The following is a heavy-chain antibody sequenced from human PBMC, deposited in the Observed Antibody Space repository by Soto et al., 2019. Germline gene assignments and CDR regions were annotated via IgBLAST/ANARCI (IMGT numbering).Heavy chain of an antibody. Sequence: GALRLSCADSGFRFSSYSMSWVRQTPGKGLEWVAAITATGDRTYYADSVTGRFTISRDNSKKTHYLQMTSLRAEDTAMYYCATMNGYFEYWGQGTPVTVSS. CDR2: ITATGDRT. D-gene: IGHD3-22*01. V-gene: IGHV3-23*01. CDR3: ATMNGYFEY. CDR1: GFRFSSYS. J-gene: IGHJ4*02.